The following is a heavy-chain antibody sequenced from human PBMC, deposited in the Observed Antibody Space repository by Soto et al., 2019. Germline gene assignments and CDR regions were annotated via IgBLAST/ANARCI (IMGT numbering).Heavy chain of an antibody. CDR1: GFTVSSNY. V-gene: IGHV3-66*01. CDR2: IYSGGST. CDR3: AREYESSGYYRFAFDI. D-gene: IGHD3-22*01. J-gene: IGHJ3*02. Sequence: EVQLVESGGGLVQPGGSLRLSCAASGFTVSSNYMSWVRQAPGKGLEWVSVIYSGGSTYYADSVKGRFTISRDNSKHTLYLQMNSLRAEDTAVYYCAREYESSGYYRFAFDIWGQGTMVTVSS.